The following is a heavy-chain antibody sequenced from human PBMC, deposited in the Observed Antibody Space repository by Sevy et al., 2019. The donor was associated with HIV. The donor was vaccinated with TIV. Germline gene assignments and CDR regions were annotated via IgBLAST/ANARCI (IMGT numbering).Heavy chain of an antibody. D-gene: IGHD3-22*01. CDR2: IIGSGTRT. V-gene: IGHV3-23*01. J-gene: IGHJ6*03. CDR1: GFSFDSYG. Sequence: GGSLRLSCAVSGFSFDSYGMTWVRQAPGKGLEWVSGIIGSGTRTYYADSVKGRFSISRDNSKNRLYLQMNSLRSEDTGIYYCAKGGGGHYDPDEIGYYFYYYNMDVWGKGTTVTVSS. CDR3: AKGGGGHYDPDEIGYYFYYYNMDV.